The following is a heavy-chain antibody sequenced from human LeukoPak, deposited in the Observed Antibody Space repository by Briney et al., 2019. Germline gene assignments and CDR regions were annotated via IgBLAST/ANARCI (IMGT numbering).Heavy chain of an antibody. CDR2: ISGSGGST. Sequence: PGGSLRLSCAASGFTFSSYGMSWVRQAPGKGLEWVSAISGSGGSTYYADSVKGRFTISRDNSKNTLYLQMNSLRAEDTAVYYCAKDRANEQWRGRYYFDYWGQGTLVTVSS. CDR1: GFTFSSYG. CDR3: AKDRANEQWRGRYYFDY. V-gene: IGHV3-23*01. J-gene: IGHJ4*02. D-gene: IGHD6-19*01.